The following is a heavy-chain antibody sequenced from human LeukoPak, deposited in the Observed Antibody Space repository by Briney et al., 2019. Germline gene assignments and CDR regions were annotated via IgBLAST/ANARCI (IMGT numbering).Heavy chain of an antibody. J-gene: IGHJ4*02. CDR1: GFTFSGYW. CDR2: INKDESIK. D-gene: IGHD3-22*01. V-gene: IGHV3-7*01. CDR3: ATSDDSSGSD. Sequence: GGSLRLSCVASGFTFSGYWMSWVRQAPGKGLEWVASINKDESIKHYVDSVKGRFTISRDNAKNSVFLQMNSLRDEDTALYYCATSDDSSGSDWGQGILVTVSS.